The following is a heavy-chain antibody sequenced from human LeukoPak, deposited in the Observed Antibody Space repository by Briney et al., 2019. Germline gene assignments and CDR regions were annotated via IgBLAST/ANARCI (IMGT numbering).Heavy chain of an antibody. J-gene: IGHJ4*02. D-gene: IGHD6-19*01. CDR3: ARGGYSRGQGSPFDY. Sequence: ASVTLSCTASGYTFTNYPMIWVRQAPGQGLEWMGWINTNTGNPTYAQGFTGRFVFSLDTSVSTAYLQITSLKAEDTAVYYCARGGYSRGQGSPFDYWGQGTLVTVSS. V-gene: IGHV7-4-1*02. CDR1: GYTFTNYP. CDR2: INTNTGNP.